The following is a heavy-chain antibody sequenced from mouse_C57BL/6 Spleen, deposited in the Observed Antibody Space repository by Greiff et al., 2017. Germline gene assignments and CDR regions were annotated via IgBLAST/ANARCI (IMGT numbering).Heavy chain of an antibody. J-gene: IGHJ3*01. CDR1: GYTFTSYD. V-gene: IGHV1-85*01. CDR3: ARGRGWAWFAY. Sequence: QVQLQPSGPELVKPGASVKLSCKASGYTFTSYDINWVKQRPGQGLEWIGWIYPRDGSTKYNEKFKGKATLTVDTSSSTAYMELHSLTSEDSAVYFCARGRGWAWFAYWGQGTLVTVSA. CDR2: IYPRDGST. D-gene: IGHD2-3*01.